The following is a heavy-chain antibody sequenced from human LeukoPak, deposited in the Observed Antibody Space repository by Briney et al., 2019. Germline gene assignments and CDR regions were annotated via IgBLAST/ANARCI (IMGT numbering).Heavy chain of an antibody. V-gene: IGHV3-23*01. CDR3: AREPRGGSHTDY. Sequence: PGGSLRLSCAASGFTFSTFAMIWVRQPPGKGLEWVSSIFPSGGEIHYADSVRGRFTISRDNSKNTLYLQMNSLRVEDTAVYYCAREPRGGSHTDYWGQGTLVTVSS. J-gene: IGHJ4*02. CDR2: IFPSGGEI. D-gene: IGHD3-16*01. CDR1: GFTFSTFA.